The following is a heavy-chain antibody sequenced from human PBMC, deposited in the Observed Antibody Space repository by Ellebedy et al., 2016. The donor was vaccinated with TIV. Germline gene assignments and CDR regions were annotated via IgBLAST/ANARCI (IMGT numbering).Heavy chain of an antibody. CDR1: GFTFSSYW. CDR2: IKQDGSEK. CDR3: VVVAADDGFNI. J-gene: IGHJ3*02. D-gene: IGHD2-15*01. V-gene: IGHV3-7*01. Sequence: GESLKISXVASGFTFSSYWMTWVRQAPGKGLEWVANIKQDGSEKYYVDSVKGRFTISRDNAKSSLYLQMNSLRAEDTAAYYCVVVAADDGFNIWGQGTMVTVSS.